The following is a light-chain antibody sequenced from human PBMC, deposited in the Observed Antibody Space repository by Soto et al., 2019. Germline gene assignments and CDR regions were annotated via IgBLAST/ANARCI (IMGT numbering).Light chain of an antibody. CDR2: GIS. J-gene: IGKJ1*01. CDR3: QQYVTSSPRT. Sequence: EIVLTQSPGTLSLSPGERATLSCRASHTISSSYLAWYQQKPGQAPRLLMYGISRRATGIPDRFIGSGSGTDFTLTITRLEPEYFAVYYCQQYVTSSPRTFGQGTKVEIK. CDR1: HTISSSY. V-gene: IGKV3-20*01.